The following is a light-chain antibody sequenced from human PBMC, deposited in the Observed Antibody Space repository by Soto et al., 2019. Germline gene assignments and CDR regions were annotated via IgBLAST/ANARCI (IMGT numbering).Light chain of an antibody. J-gene: IGLJ3*02. CDR3: QAYDYSLTAFV. CDR1: NSNLGAAYD. Sequence: QSVLTQPPSVSGVPGQRVTISCTGNNSNLGAAYDVHWYQQLPGAAPKLVVFGNRNRPSGVPERFSGSKSGTSASLAITGLQAEDEADYYCQAYDYSLTAFVFGGGTKLTVL. CDR2: GNR. V-gene: IGLV1-40*01.